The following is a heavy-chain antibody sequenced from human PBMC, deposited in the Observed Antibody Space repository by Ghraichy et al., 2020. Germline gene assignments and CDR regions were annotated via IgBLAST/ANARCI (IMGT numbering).Heavy chain of an antibody. Sequence: GGSLRLSCAASGFTFDDYAMHWVRQAPGKGLEWVSGISWNSGSIGYADSVKGRFTISRDNAKNSLYLQMNSLRAEDTALYYCAKDRSSGGFGEVHWGQGTLVTVSS. D-gene: IGHD3-10*01. CDR1: GFTFDDYA. CDR3: AKDRSSGGFGEVH. CDR2: ISWNSGSI. V-gene: IGHV3-9*01. J-gene: IGHJ4*02.